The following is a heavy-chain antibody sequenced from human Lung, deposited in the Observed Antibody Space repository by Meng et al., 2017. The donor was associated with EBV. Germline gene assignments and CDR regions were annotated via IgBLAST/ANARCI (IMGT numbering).Heavy chain of an antibody. CDR3: ARGATSVFDL. V-gene: IGHV6-1*01. CDR1: GDSVSSRSAA. J-gene: IGHJ2*01. CDR2: TYYRSKWDN. Sequence: QVPLLQSCPGLVKPSQNLSLPCVISGDSVSSRSAAWTWIRQSPSRGREWLGRTYYRSKWDNDYAIFVKSRITINPDTTKNQFSLQLNSVTPEDTAVYYCARGATSVFDLWGRGTLVTVSS.